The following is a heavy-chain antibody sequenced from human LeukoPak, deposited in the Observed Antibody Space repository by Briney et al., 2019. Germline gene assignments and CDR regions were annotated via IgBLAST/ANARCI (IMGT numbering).Heavy chain of an antibody. J-gene: IGHJ3*02. V-gene: IGHV3-23*01. CDR3: AKHIAVAGLDAFDI. CDR2: ISGSGDST. CDR1: GFTFRSYA. Sequence: GGSLRLSCAASGFTFRSYAMSWVRQAPGKGLEWVSAISGSGDSTYYADSVKGRFTISRDNSENTLYLQMNSLRAEDTAVYYCAKHIAVAGLDAFDIWGQGTMVTVSS. D-gene: IGHD6-19*01.